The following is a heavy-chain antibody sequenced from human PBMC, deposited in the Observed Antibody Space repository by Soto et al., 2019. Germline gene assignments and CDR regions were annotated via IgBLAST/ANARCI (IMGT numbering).Heavy chain of an antibody. J-gene: IGHJ6*04. V-gene: IGHV3-74*01. CDR2: MKFDGSST. CDR1: VFAFSTYW. CDR3: ARGAKNIYAMDV. Sequence: EVQLVESGGGLVQPGGSLRLSCAASVFAFSTYWMHWVRQSPGKGLLWVARMKFDGSSTYSADSVKGRFTISRDDAKNTLYLQMNGLRVDDPAVYYCARGAKNIYAMDVWGKGTTVTVSS.